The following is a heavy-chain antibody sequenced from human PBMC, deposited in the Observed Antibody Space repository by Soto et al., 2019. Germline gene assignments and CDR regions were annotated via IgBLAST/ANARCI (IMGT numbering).Heavy chain of an antibody. Sequence: PGGSLRLSCAASGFTFSSYSMNWVRQAPGKGLEWVSSISSSSSYIYYADSVKGRFTISRDNAKNSLYLQMNSLRAEDTAVYYCARELAYYDSSGFLGYWCQGTLVTVSS. J-gene: IGHJ4*02. D-gene: IGHD3-22*01. CDR2: ISSSSSYI. V-gene: IGHV3-21*01. CDR1: GFTFSSYS. CDR3: ARELAYYDSSGFLGY.